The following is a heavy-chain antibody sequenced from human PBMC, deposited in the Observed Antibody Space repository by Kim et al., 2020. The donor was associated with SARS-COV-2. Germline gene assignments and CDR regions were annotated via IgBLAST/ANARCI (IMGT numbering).Heavy chain of an antibody. CDR2: INPNNGEP. D-gene: IGHD2-15*01. CDR1: GYTFIGYY. V-gene: IGHV1-2*02. CDR3: ARGGNSCCYHWVDP. J-gene: IGHJ5*02. Sequence: ASVKVSCKTSGYTFIGYYIHWARQAPGQGLEWMGWINPNNGEPTYAQRFKGRVTLTMDTSVSTAYLELSSLKSDDTAVYYCARGGNSCCYHWVDPWAQGSLVTVSS.